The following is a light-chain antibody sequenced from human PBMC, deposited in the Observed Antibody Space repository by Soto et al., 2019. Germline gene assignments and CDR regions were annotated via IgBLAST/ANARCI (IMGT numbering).Light chain of an antibody. CDR1: QGVSRK. CDR3: QQFSSYPLT. J-gene: IGKJ4*01. V-gene: IGKV3-15*01. Sequence: DIVMTQSPATLSVAPGERATFSCRASQGVSRKLAWYQHKPGQAPRLLISGASTGATGIPARFSGSGSGTEFTLTISRLEPEDFAVYYCQQFSSYPLTFGGGTKVDIK. CDR2: GAS.